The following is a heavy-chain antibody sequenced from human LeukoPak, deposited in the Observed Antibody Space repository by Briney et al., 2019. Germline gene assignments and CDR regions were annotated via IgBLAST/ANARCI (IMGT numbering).Heavy chain of an antibody. Sequence: SETLSLTCTVSGGYIGSYYWSWIRQPAGKGLECIGRIYTSENTDYNPSLKSRVTMSVDMSTSQFSLRLTSVTAADTAVCYCAREGDYGDYSKSFYYMDVWGKGTTVTVSS. CDR3: AREGDYGDYSKSFYYMDV. CDR1: GGYIGSYY. CDR2: IYTSENT. V-gene: IGHV4-4*07. D-gene: IGHD4-17*01. J-gene: IGHJ6*03.